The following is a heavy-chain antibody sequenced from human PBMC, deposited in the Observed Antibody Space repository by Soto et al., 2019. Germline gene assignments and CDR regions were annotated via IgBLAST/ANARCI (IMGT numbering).Heavy chain of an antibody. J-gene: IGHJ5*02. V-gene: IGHV1-18*01. CDR1: GYTFTSYG. D-gene: IGHD2-21*01. Sequence: ASVNVSCSASGYTFTSYGISWMRQAPGQGVEGMGWIGAYNGNTNYGQMLEGRVTMTTDPSTSTAYMELRSLSSDDTAVYYCARDGGGEGWFDPWGQGTLVTVS. CDR3: ARDGGGEGWFDP. CDR2: IGAYNGNT.